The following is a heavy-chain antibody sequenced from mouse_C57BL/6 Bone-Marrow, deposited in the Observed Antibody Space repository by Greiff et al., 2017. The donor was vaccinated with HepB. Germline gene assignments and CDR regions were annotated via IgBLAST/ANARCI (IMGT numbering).Heavy chain of an antibody. D-gene: IGHD2-3*01. Sequence: EVQLQQSGAELVRPGASVKLSCTASGFNIKDDYMHWVKQRPEQGLEWIGWIDPENGDTEYASKFQGNATITADTSSNTAYLQLSSLTSEDTAVYYCTKGIYDGPLRGYFDVWGTGTTVTVSS. CDR3: TKGIYDGPLRGYFDV. CDR2: IDPENGDT. CDR1: GFNIKDDY. V-gene: IGHV14-4*01. J-gene: IGHJ1*03.